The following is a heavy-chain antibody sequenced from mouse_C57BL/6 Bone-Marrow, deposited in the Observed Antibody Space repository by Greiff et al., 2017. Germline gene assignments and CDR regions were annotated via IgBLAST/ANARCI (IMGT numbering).Heavy chain of an antibody. Sequence: VQLQQPGAELVKPGASVKMSCKASGYTFTSYWITWVKQRPGQGLEWIGDIYPGSGSTNYNEKFKSKATLTVDTSSSTAYMQLSSLTSEDSAVYYCARRHYYGSSGYFDVWGTGTTVTVSS. CDR1: GYTFTSYW. CDR3: ARRHYYGSSGYFDV. D-gene: IGHD1-1*01. J-gene: IGHJ1*03. CDR2: IYPGSGST. V-gene: IGHV1-55*01.